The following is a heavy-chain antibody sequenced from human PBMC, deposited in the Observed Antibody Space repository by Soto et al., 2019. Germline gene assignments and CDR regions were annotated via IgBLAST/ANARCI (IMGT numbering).Heavy chain of an antibody. V-gene: IGHV4-39*02. D-gene: IGHD1-26*01. J-gene: IGHJ3*02. CDR2: IFYSGST. CDR3: ATNGPSFQLLSAFDI. CDR1: GDSISSSGYY. Sequence: QLQLQESGPRLVKPSETLSLTCTVSGDSISSSGYYWGWLRQPPGKGLEWIGSIFYSGSTYYNPSLKGLLTISVDTSKNHFSLNLTSMTAADTAVYYCATNGPSFQLLSAFDIWGQGTMVTVSP.